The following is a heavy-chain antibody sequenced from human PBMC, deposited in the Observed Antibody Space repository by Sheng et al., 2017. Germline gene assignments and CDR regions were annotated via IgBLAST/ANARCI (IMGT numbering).Heavy chain of an antibody. D-gene: IGHD3-22*01. CDR1: GFTFSSYA. Sequence: EVQLLESGGDLIHPGGSLRLSCAASGFTFSSYAMNWVRQAPGRGLQWVSGISGSGNSATYAESVKGRFTISRDNSKNTLHLQMDSLRAEDTAVYYCAKAWHSHSSGDYGTSDYWGQGTLGHRLL. CDR2: ISGSGNSA. J-gene: IGHJ4*02. V-gene: IGHV3-23*01. CDR3: AKAWHSHSSGDYGTSDY.